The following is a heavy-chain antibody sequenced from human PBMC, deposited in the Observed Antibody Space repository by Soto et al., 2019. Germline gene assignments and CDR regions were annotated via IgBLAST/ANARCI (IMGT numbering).Heavy chain of an antibody. CDR3: VRGALDSHAVANYYGLDV. Sequence: EVQLVESGGGLVQSGGSLRLSCAASGFIFSDYYMDWVRQSPGKGLEWVARSRGRLHSYTTQYAAPVKDRFTVSRDGSKDSLYLQLNSLIAEDTAVYYCVRGALDSHAVANYYGLDVWGQGTTVTVSS. CDR1: GFIFSDYY. V-gene: IGHV3-72*01. D-gene: IGHD1-26*01. CDR2: SRGRLHSYTT. J-gene: IGHJ6*02.